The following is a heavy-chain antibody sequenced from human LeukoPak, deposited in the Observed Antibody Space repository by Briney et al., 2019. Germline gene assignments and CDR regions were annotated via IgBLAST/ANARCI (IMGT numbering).Heavy chain of an antibody. D-gene: IGHD3-22*01. V-gene: IGHV1-18*01. CDR3: ARDGLQYYYDSSGYSDAFDI. J-gene: IGHJ3*02. CDR2: ISAYNGNT. Sequence: ASVKVSCKASGYTFTSYGISWVRQAPGQGLEWMGWISAYNGNTNYAQKLQGRVTMTTDTSTSTAYMELRSLRSDDTAVYYCARDGLQYYYDSSGYSDAFDIWGQGTMVTVSS. CDR1: GYTFTSYG.